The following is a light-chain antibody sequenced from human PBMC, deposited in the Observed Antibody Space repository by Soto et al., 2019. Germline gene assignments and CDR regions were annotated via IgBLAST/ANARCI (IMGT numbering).Light chain of an antibody. CDR3: LQHNSYPCT. CDR1: QNIKKY. CDR2: AAS. Sequence: QMTQSPSSVSASDGDRVTITCRTSQNIKKYLNWYQQKPGKAPNLLIYAASSLQSGVPSRFSGSGSGTEFTLTISSLQAEDFATYYCLQHNSYPCTFGQGTKV. V-gene: IGKV1-17*01. J-gene: IGKJ1*01.